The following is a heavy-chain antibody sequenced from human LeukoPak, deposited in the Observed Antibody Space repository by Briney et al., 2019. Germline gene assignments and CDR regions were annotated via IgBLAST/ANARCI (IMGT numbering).Heavy chain of an antibody. V-gene: IGHV3-48*03. CDR3: ARDPDGSGKDY. CDR1: GFTFSSYE. J-gene: IGHJ4*02. D-gene: IGHD3-10*01. Sequence: GGSLRLSCAASGFTFSSYEMNWVRQAPGKGLEWVSYISSSGSTIYYADSVKGRFTISRDNPKNSLYLQMNSLRAEDTAVYYCARDPDGSGKDYWGQGTLVTVSS. CDR2: ISSSGSTI.